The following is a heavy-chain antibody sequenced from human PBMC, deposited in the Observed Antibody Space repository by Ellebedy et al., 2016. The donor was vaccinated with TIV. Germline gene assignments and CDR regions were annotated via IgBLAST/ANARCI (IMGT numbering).Heavy chain of an antibody. CDR1: GGTFSSYA. Sequence: SVKVSXXASGGTFSSYAISWVRQAPGQGLEWMGGIIPIFGTANYAQKFQGRVTITADKSTSTAYVELSSLRSEDTAVYYCARDRLLPEGVVVTAMFDYWGQGTLVTVSS. J-gene: IGHJ4*02. CDR2: IIPIFGTA. D-gene: IGHD2-21*02. CDR3: ARDRLLPEGVVVTAMFDY. V-gene: IGHV1-69*06.